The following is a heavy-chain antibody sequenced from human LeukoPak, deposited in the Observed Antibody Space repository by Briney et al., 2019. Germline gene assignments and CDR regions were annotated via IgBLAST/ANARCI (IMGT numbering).Heavy chain of an antibody. CDR3: ARPRGYSYNDAFDI. CDR1: GGSISSYY. V-gene: IGHV4-59*01. Sequence: PSETLSLTCTVSGGSISSYYWSWIRQPPGKGLEWIGYIYYSGSTNYNPSLKSRVTISVDTSKNQFSLKLSSVTAADTAVYYCARPRGYSYNDAFDIWGQGTMVTVSS. J-gene: IGHJ3*02. D-gene: IGHD5-18*01. CDR2: IYYSGST.